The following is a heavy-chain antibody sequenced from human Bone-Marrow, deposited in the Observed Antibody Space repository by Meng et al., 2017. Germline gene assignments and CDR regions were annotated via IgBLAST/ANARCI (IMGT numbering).Heavy chain of an antibody. D-gene: IGHD3-10*01. J-gene: IGHJ5*02. CDR2: IYYSGST. CDR3: AREVSPYYYGSGSENWFDP. V-gene: IGHV4-61*01. Sequence: QGQPQESGPGLVRPPAPPSLPCPVSGGSVSSGSYYWSWIRQPPGKGLEWIGYIYYSGSTNYNPSLKSRVTISVDTSKNQFSLKLSSVTAADTAVYYCAREVSPYYYGSGSENWFDPWGQGTLVTVSS. CDR1: GGSVSSGSYY.